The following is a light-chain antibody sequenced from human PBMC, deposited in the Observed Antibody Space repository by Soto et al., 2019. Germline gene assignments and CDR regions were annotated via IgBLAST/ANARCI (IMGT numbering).Light chain of an antibody. CDR2: KAS. V-gene: IGKV1-5*03. CDR3: QQYNSYSPYT. Sequence: DIQMTQSPSTLSASVGDRVTIPCRPGQSISSGLARYQQKPGKAPKLLIYKASSLESGVPPRFSGSGSGTEFTLTSTSLQPDDFATYYCQQYNSYSPYTFGQGTKLEIK. CDR1: QSISSG. J-gene: IGKJ2*01.